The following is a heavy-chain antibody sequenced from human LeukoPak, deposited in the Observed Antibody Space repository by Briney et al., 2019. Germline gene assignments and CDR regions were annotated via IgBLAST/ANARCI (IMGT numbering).Heavy chain of an antibody. V-gene: IGHV1-69*04. J-gene: IGHJ4*02. CDR1: GGTFNSYA. D-gene: IGHD3-22*01. Sequence: SVKVSCKASGGTFNSYAITWVRQAPGQGLEWLGRIIPTPGITRYAQRFQGKVTITADKSTSTAYMELNNLRSEDTAVYYCARSGAMYYYDSSGYYWAYWGQGTLVTVSS. CDR2: IIPTPGIT. CDR3: ARSGAMYYYDSSGYYWAY.